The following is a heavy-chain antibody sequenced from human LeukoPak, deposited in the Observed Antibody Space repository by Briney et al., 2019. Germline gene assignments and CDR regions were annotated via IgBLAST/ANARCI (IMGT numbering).Heavy chain of an antibody. CDR3: ARVGSGRFFYNY. Sequence: GGSLRLSCAHSGFIFCYNQLYGVSQAPGKRLEWVGRTRSKASNYTTQYAASVKGRITISRDDTTHSLYLQMNSLKSEDTAVYYSARVGSGRFFYNYWGQGTLVTVSS. D-gene: IGHD2/OR15-2a*01. CDR1: GFIFCYNQ. CDR2: TRSKASNYTT. V-gene: IGHV3-72*01. J-gene: IGHJ4*02.